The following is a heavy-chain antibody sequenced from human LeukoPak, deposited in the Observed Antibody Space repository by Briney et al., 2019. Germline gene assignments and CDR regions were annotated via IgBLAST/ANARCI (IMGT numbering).Heavy chain of an antibody. CDR3: ARAGTPLITFGGVIVILWFDP. J-gene: IGHJ5*02. CDR2: INAGNGNR. CDR1: GYTFTSYA. Sequence: ASVTVSFKASGYTFTSYAMHWVRQAPGQRLEWMGWINAGNGNRKSSQRFQGRVTITRDTSASTAYVELCSLRSEDTAVYYCARAGTPLITFGGVIVILWFDPWGQGALVTVSS. V-gene: IGHV1-3*01. D-gene: IGHD3-16*02.